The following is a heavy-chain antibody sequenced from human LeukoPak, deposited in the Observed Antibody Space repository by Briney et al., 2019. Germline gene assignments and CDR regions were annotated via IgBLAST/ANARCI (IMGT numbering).Heavy chain of an antibody. CDR3: ARDLGYSGYDWGIGY. J-gene: IGHJ4*02. CDR1: GFTFSSYT. V-gene: IGHV3-21*01. CDR2: SSSSSDYI. D-gene: IGHD5-12*01. Sequence: GGSLRLSCAASGFTFSSYTMNWVRQAPGKGLEWVSSSSSSSDYIHYADSVKGRFTISKDNAKNSLYLQMNSLRAEDTAVCYCARDLGYSGYDWGIGYWGQGALVTVSS.